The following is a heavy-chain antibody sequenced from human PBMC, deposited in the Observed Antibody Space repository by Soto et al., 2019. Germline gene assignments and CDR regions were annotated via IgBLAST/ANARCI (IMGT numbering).Heavy chain of an antibody. Sequence: PGGSLRLSCAASGFTFSSYSMNWVRQAPGKGLEWVSYISSSSSTIYYADSVKGRFTISRDNAKNSLYLQMNSLRDEDTAVYYCAIIGMIVVVITPSPGNWFDPWGQGTLVTVSS. CDR1: GFTFSSYS. J-gene: IGHJ5*02. V-gene: IGHV3-48*02. CDR2: ISSSSSTI. CDR3: AIIGMIVVVITPSPGNWFDP. D-gene: IGHD3-22*01.